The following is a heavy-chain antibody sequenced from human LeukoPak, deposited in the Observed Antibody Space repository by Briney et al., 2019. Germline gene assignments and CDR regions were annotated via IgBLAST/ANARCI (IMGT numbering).Heavy chain of an antibody. D-gene: IGHD2-15*01. V-gene: IGHV4-34*01. CDR3: ARGGGYCSGGSCYDDY. CDR2: VNHRGST. CDR1: GGPFSGYY. Sequence: SETLSLTCAVYGGPFSGYYWSWIRQPPGKGLEWIGEVNHRGSTNYNPSLKSRVTISVDTSKNQFSLKLSSVTAADTAVYYCARGGGYCSGGSCYDDYWGQGTLVTVSS. J-gene: IGHJ4*02.